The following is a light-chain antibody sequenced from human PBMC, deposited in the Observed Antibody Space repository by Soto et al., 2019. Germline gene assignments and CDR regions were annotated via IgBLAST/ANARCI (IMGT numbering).Light chain of an antibody. CDR3: HQTYIAPWE. Sequence: DIQVTQSPSSLSASVGDRVTITCRSSQSIINFLNWYQHKPGKAPNLLIFAASTLQSGVPSRFSGSGSGTDFTLTITSLQPEDFATYYCHQTYIAPWEFGQGTKVDIK. CDR2: AAS. CDR1: QSIINF. V-gene: IGKV1-39*01. J-gene: IGKJ1*01.